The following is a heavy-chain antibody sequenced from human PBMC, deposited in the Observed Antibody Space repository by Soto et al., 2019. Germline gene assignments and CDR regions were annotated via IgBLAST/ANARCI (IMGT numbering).Heavy chain of an antibody. CDR3: ARETYGDYVGYFDH. CDR2: IYYSGTT. CDR1: GYSISSSNW. V-gene: IGHV4-28*03. J-gene: IGHJ4*02. D-gene: IGHD4-17*01. Sequence: SETLSLTCAVSGYSISSSNWWGWIRQPPGKGLEWIGYIYYSGTTYYNPSLKSRVTMSVDTSKNQFSLKVRSVTAADTAVYYCARETYGDYVGYFDHWGQGIQVT.